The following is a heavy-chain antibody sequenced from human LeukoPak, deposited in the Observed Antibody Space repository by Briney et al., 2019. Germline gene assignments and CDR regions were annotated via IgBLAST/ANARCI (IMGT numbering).Heavy chain of an antibody. V-gene: IGHV4-30-2*01. CDR1: GGSISSGGYS. CDR3: ARDRVVRGGNAFDI. CDR2: IYHSGST. D-gene: IGHD3-10*01. Sequence: SSETLSLTCAVSGGSISSGGYSWSWIRQPPGKGLEWIGYIYHSGSTYYNPSLKSRVTISVDRSKNQFSLKLSSVTAADTAVYYCARDRVVRGGNAFDIWGQGTMVTVSS. J-gene: IGHJ3*02.